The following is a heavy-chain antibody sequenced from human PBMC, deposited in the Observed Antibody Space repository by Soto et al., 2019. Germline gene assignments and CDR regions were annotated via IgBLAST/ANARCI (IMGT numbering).Heavy chain of an antibody. Sequence: PSETLSVTWSVSGGSISSYYWSWIRQPAGKGLEWIGRIYTSGSTNYNPSLKSRVTMSVDTSKNQFSLKLSSVTAADTAVYYCARQGVQYYYGMDVWGQGTTVTVSS. V-gene: IGHV4-4*07. D-gene: IGHD3-10*01. CDR2: IYTSGST. CDR1: GGSISSYY. J-gene: IGHJ6*02. CDR3: ARQGVQYYYGMDV.